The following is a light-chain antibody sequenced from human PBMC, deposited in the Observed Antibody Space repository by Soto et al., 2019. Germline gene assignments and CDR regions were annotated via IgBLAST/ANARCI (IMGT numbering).Light chain of an antibody. Sequence: DIQMTQSPSTLSASIGDRVTITCRASQSLDNCLAWYQQKPGKAPKLLIYAASTLQSGVPSRFIGSGSGTDFTLTISSLLPEDFATYYCHQFNNPITFGQGTRLEIK. CDR2: AAS. CDR3: HQFNNPIT. J-gene: IGKJ5*01. V-gene: IGKV1-5*01. CDR1: QSLDNC.